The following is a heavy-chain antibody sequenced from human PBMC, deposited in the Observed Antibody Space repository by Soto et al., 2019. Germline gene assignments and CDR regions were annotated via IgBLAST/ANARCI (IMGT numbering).Heavy chain of an antibody. CDR3: TGAESPDTAYFSLY. D-gene: IGHD7-27*01. J-gene: IGHJ4*02. V-gene: IGHV1-2*02. CDR1: GYTFTGYY. Sequence: ASVKVSCQASGYTFTGYYMHGVRQAPGQGLEWMGWINPNSGGTNYAQKFQGRVTMTRDTSISTAYMELSSLRVDDSAVYYCTGAESPDTAYFSLYWGQGTPVTVSS. CDR2: INPNSGGT.